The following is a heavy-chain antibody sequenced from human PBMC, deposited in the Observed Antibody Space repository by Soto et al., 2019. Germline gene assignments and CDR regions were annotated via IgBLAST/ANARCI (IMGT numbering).Heavy chain of an antibody. Sequence: EVQLLESGGGLVQPGGSLRLSCAASGFTFSSYAMSWVRQAPGKGLEWVSAISGSGGSTYYADSVKGRFTISRDNSKNTLYLQMNSLRAEDMAVYYCAKHQLLWFGERIYGMDVWGQGTTVTVSS. CDR2: ISGSGGST. J-gene: IGHJ6*02. CDR1: GFTFSSYA. CDR3: AKHQLLWFGERIYGMDV. D-gene: IGHD3-10*01. V-gene: IGHV3-23*01.